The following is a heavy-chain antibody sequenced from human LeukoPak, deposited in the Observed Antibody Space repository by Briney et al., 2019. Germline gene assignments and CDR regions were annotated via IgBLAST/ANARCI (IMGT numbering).Heavy chain of an antibody. Sequence: SETLSLTCTVSGGSISSSSYHWVWIRQPPGKGLDWIGTISSSGGTYYNPSLKSRVTISVDTSKNQFSLRLSSVTAADTAVYYCATYYYTGTYNYFDYWGQGTLVTVSS. CDR1: GGSISSSSYH. V-gene: IGHV4-39*01. CDR2: ISSSGGT. J-gene: IGHJ4*02. D-gene: IGHD1-26*01. CDR3: ATYYYTGTYNYFDY.